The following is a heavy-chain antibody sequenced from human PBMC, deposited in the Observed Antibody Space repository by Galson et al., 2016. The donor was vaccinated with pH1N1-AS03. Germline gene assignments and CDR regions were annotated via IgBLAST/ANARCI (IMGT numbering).Heavy chain of an antibody. CDR1: GHNFTNYA. Sequence: SVKVSCKASGHNFTNYAIHWVRQAPGQRLEWMGWINVGSGNTKYSQKFQGRVTMTRDTSASTAYMELSSLTSDDTSVYYCARCFLEAVIDYWGQGSLVTVSS. CDR2: INVGSGNT. V-gene: IGHV1-3*01. CDR3: ARCFLEAVIDY. J-gene: IGHJ4*02. D-gene: IGHD3-3*01.